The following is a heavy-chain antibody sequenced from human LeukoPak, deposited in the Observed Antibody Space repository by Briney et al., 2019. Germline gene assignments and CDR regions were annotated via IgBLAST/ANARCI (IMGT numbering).Heavy chain of an antibody. Sequence: PSETLSLTCAVSGGSISSSNWWSWVRQPPGKGLEWIGEIYHSGSTNYNPSLKSRVTISVDTSKNQFSLKLSSVTAADTAVYYCAREPYYDILTGYPDAFDYWGQGTLVTVSS. CDR2: IYHSGST. J-gene: IGHJ4*02. D-gene: IGHD3-9*01. CDR3: AREPYYDILTGYPDAFDY. V-gene: IGHV4-4*02. CDR1: GGSISSSNW.